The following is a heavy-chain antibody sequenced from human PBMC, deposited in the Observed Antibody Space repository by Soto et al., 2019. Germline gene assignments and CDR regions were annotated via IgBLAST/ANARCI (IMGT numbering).Heavy chain of an antibody. CDR1: GFTFSTYG. CDR3: AKDPATIAVAGTFDY. J-gene: IGHJ4*02. D-gene: IGHD6-19*01. V-gene: IGHV3-23*01. Sequence: EVQLLESGGGLVQPGGSLRLSCAASGFTFSTYGMSWVRQAPGKGLEWVSIISGSGGSSYYADTVKGQFTISRDNSKYTLYLQMNSLCAEDTAVYYCAKDPATIAVAGTFDYWGQGTRVIVSS. CDR2: ISGSGGSS.